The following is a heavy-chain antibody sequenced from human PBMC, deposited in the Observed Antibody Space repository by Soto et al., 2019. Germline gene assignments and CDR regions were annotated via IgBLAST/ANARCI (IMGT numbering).Heavy chain of an antibody. CDR1: GFTFSSYA. J-gene: IGHJ4*02. Sequence: GGSLRLSCAASGFTFSSYAMSWVRQAPGKGLEWVSAISGSGGSTYYADSVKGRFTISRDNSKNTLYLQMNSLRAEDTAVYYCAKSDDYGDYIPHANFDYWGQGTLVTVSS. CDR3: AKSDDYGDYIPHANFDY. D-gene: IGHD4-17*01. V-gene: IGHV3-23*01. CDR2: ISGSGGST.